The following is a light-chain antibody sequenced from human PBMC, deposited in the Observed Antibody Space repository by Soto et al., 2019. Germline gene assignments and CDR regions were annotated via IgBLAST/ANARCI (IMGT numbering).Light chain of an antibody. CDR2: STS. J-gene: IGKJ3*01. Sequence: EIVLTQSPGTLSLSPGERATLSCRTSQSVSSSTLAWYQQKPGQAPRLLIYSTSTRATGIPDRFSGSGSGTDFTLTISRLEPEDFAVYYCHLYGTLVITFGPGTKVDLK. CDR1: QSVSSST. V-gene: IGKV3-20*01. CDR3: HLYGTLVIT.